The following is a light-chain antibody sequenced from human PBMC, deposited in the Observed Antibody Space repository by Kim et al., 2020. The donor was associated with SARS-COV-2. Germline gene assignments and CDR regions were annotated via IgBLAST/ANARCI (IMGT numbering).Light chain of an antibody. J-gene: IGKJ4*01. CDR2: DAS. Sequence: EIVLTQSPATLSLSPGERATLSCRASQSVTHHLAWYQQKRGQAPRLLIYDASNRATGIPARFSGSGSGTDFNLTINSLEPEDFAVYYCQQRYSWPPLTFGGGTKVDI. V-gene: IGKV3-11*01. CDR1: QSVTHH. CDR3: QQRYSWPPLT.